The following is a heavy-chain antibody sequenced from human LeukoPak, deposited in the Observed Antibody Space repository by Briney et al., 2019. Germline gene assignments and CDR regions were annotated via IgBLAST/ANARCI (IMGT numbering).Heavy chain of an antibody. V-gene: IGHV3-21*01. CDR2: ISSSSSYI. CDR3: ARGLDSGSSNAFDI. CDR1: GFTFSSYS. D-gene: IGHD1-26*01. J-gene: IGHJ3*02. Sequence: GGSLRLSCAASGFTFSSYSMNWVRQAPGKGLEWVSSISSSSSYIYYADSVKGRFTISRDNAKNSLYLQMDSLRAEDTAVYYCARGLDSGSSNAFDIWGQGTMVTVSS.